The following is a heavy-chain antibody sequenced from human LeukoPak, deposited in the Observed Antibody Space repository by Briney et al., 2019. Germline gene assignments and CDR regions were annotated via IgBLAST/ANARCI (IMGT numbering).Heavy chain of an antibody. CDR3: ARVLVYSSSWYGRGFDY. CDR1: GFTFSSYA. Sequence: GGSLRLSCAASGFTFSSYAMHWVSQAPGKGLEWVAVISYDGSNKYYADSVKRRFTISRDNSKNTLYLQMNSLRAEDTAVYYCARVLVYSSSWYGRGFDYWGQGTLVTVSA. CDR2: ISYDGSNK. D-gene: IGHD6-13*01. J-gene: IGHJ4*02. V-gene: IGHV3-30-3*01.